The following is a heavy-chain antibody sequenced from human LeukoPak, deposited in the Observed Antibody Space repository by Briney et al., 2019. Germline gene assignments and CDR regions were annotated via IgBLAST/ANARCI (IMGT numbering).Heavy chain of an antibody. CDR3: AKAKYSGSYDY. D-gene: IGHD1-26*01. CDR2: ISWNSGSI. CDR1: GFTFDDYA. V-gene: IGHV3-9*01. Sequence: GGSLRRACAASGFTFDDYAMHWVRQAPGKGLEWVSGISWNSGSIGYADSVKGRFTISRDNAKNSLYLQMNSLRAEDTALYYCAKAKYSGSYDYWGQGTLVTVSS. J-gene: IGHJ4*02.